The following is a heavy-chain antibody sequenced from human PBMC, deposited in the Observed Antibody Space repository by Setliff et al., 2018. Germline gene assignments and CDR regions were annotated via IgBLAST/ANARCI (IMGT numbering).Heavy chain of an antibody. D-gene: IGHD3-9*01. V-gene: IGHV3-48*03. CDR1: GFTFSDHE. Sequence: GGSLRLSCVVSGFTFSDHEMNWVRQAPGKGLEWVSYISSSGTVSFYADSVKGRFTLSRDNAKDSVFLQMDSLRDDDTAVYYCVRDSHTYYDILTGYLDFDYWGQGTLVTVSS. CDR2: ISSSGTVS. CDR3: VRDSHTYYDILTGYLDFDY. J-gene: IGHJ4*02.